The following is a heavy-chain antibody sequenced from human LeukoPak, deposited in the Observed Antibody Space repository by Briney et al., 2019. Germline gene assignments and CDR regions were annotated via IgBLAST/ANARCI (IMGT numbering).Heavy chain of an antibody. CDR3: ARDRIAIFGVVSGAFDI. J-gene: IGHJ3*02. CDR2: IWYDGSNK. Sequence: QPGGSLRLSCAASGFTLSSYGMHWVRQAPGKGLEWVAVIWYDGSNKYYADSVKGRFTISRDNSKNTLYLQMNSLRAEDTAVYYCARDRIAIFGVVSGAFDIWGQGTMVTVSS. D-gene: IGHD3-3*01. V-gene: IGHV3-33*01. CDR1: GFTLSSYG.